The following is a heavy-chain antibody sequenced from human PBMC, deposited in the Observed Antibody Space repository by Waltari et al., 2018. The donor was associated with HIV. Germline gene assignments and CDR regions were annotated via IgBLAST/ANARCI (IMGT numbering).Heavy chain of an antibody. V-gene: IGHV3-21*01. J-gene: IGHJ4*02. Sequence: EVQLVESGGGLVKPGGSLRLSCAASGFTFSSYTMNWVRQAPGKGLGWVSSISYSSSHIYYADSLKGRFTISGDNAKNSLYLQMNSLRAEDTAVYYCARYGGYSGPTLDYWGQGTLVTVSS. D-gene: IGHD5-12*01. CDR2: ISYSSSHI. CDR3: ARYGGYSGPTLDY. CDR1: GFTFSSYT.